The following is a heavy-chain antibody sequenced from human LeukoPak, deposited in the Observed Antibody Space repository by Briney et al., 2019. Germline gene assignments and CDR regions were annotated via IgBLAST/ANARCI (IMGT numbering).Heavy chain of an antibody. Sequence: GGSLRLSVQPPNSIFGDNAWTGAAKLPGRGWGGALAIGASGSSTYYAASVEGRFTISRDNAKEALYLQMDSLRADDTAVYFCAKSPYYDSSGDAFEIWGQGTLVTVSS. CDR1: NSIFGDNA. CDR2: IGASGSST. J-gene: IGHJ3*02. D-gene: IGHD3-22*01. V-gene: IGHV3-23*01. CDR3: AKSPYYDSSGDAFEI.